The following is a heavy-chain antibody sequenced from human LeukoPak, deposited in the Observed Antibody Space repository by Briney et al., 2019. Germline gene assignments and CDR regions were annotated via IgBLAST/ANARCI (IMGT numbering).Heavy chain of an antibody. CDR3: ARHYDSSGYWYYFDY. Sequence: PGGSLRLSCAASGFTLSTYAMSWIRQPPGKGLEWIGYIYYSGSTNYNPSLKSRVTISVDTSKNQFSLKLSSVTAAGTAVYYCARHYDSSGYWYYFDYWGQGTLVTVSS. CDR1: GFTLSTYA. D-gene: IGHD3-22*01. V-gene: IGHV4-59*08. J-gene: IGHJ4*02. CDR2: IYYSGST.